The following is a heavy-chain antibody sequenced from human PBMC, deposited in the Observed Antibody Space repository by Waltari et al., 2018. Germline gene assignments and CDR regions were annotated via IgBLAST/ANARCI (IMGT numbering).Heavy chain of an antibody. CDR1: GHTFRRFA. V-gene: IGHV3-30*02. CDR2: IQFDGNNK. CDR3: ALGTGGTWNSNDAFDI. D-gene: IGHD1-1*01. Sequence: QVQLVESGGGVVQPGGSLRLSCAASGHTFRRFAMHWVRQAPGKGLELVSFIQFDGNNKYYPDSVKGRFTGSRDNSKSVLYLQMNSLRPEDTAIYYCALGTGGTWNSNDAFDIWGQGTPVTVSS. J-gene: IGHJ3*02.